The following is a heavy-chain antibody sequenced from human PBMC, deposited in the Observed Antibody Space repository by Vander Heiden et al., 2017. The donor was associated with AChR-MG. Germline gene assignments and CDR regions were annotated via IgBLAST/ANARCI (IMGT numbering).Heavy chain of an antibody. CDR3: ARRRKKYYYDSSGYYVSINWFDP. CDR1: GGSFSGYY. Sequence: QVQLQQWGAGLLKPSETLSLTCAVYGGSFSGYYWRWIRQPPGKGLEWIGEINHSGSTNYNPSLKSRVTISVDTSKNQFSLKLSSVTAADTAVYYCARRRKKYYYDSSGYYVSINWFDPWGQGTLVTVSS. J-gene: IGHJ5*02. D-gene: IGHD3-22*01. CDR2: INHSGST. V-gene: IGHV4-34*01.